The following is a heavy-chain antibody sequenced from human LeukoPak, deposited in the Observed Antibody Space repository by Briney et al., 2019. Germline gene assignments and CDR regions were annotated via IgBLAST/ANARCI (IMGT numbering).Heavy chain of an antibody. J-gene: IGHJ6*02. CDR2: IYYSGST. CDR3: ARRIRGYYYGMDV. CDR1: GGSISSSY. Sequence: PSETLSLTCTVSGGSISSSYWSWIRQPPGKGLEWIGYIYYSGSTNYNPSLQSRVTISVDTSNNQFSLELTSVTAADTAVYYCARRIRGYYYGMDVWGQGTTVTVSS. V-gene: IGHV4-59*01. D-gene: IGHD3-16*01.